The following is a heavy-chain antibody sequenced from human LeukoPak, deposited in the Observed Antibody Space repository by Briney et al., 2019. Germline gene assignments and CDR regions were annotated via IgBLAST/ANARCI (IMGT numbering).Heavy chain of an antibody. CDR2: INSDGSST. V-gene: IGHV3-74*01. CDR1: GFAFSSYG. J-gene: IGHJ4*02. CDR3: ASQYYYDSSGYYREHDY. Sequence: GVSLRLSCAASGFAFSSYGMHWVRQAPGKGLVWVSRINSDGSSTSYADSVKGRFTISRDNAKNTMYLEMNSLRAEDTAVYYCASQYYYDSSGYYREHDYWGQGTLVTVSS. D-gene: IGHD3-22*01.